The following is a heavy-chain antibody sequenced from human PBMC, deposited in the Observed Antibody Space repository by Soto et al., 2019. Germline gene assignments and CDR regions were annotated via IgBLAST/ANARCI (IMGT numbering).Heavy chain of an antibody. D-gene: IGHD3-16*01. Sequence: PSETLSLTCTVSVDSISSASYYCSWIRQHPGKGLEWIGYIYYSGSTYYNPSLKSRVTISVDTSKNQFSLKLSSVTAADTAVYYCVIFWGNYATNNWFYPRAQRTSVPVSS. CDR2: IYYSGST. CDR3: VIFWGNYATNNWFYP. V-gene: IGHV4-31*03. CDR1: VDSISSASYY. J-gene: IGHJ5*02.